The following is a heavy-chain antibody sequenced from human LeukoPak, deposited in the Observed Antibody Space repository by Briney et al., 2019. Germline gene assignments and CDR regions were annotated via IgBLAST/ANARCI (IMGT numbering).Heavy chain of an antibody. D-gene: IGHD2-2*01. J-gene: IGHJ4*02. CDR3: ARGGIVVVPAAIGGLDS. V-gene: IGHV3-30*04. CDR1: GFTFSSYA. CDR2: ISYDGSNK. Sequence: GGSLRLSCAASGFTFSSYAMHWVRQAPGKGLEWVAVISYDGSNKYYADSVKGRFTISRDNSKKTLFLQMNSLRAEDTAVYYCARGGIVVVPAAIGGLDSWGQGTLSPSPQ.